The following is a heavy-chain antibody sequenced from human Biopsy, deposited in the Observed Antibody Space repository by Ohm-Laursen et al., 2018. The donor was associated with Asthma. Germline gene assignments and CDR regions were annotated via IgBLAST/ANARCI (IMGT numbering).Heavy chain of an antibody. CDR1: GFAFNNSS. CDR3: AKITTDRQKANNWFDP. J-gene: IGHJ5*02. CDR2: ISASGVRT. Sequence: SLRLSCAASGFAFNNSSMTWVRQAPGKALAWVSSISASGVRTFYADSVKGRFTVSRDSSRNTLYLQLSTLRVEDTAVYFCAKITTDRQKANNWFDPWGQGTLVTVSS. V-gene: IGHV3-23*01. D-gene: IGHD3-22*01.